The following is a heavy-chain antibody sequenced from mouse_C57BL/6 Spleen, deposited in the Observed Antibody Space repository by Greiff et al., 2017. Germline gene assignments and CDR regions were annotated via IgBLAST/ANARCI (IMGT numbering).Heavy chain of an antibody. CDR3: ARSYDYEYYFDY. CDR1: GYTFTSYT. J-gene: IGHJ2*01. CDR2: INPSSGYT. Sequence: QVQLQQSGAELARPGASVKMSCKASGYTFTSYTMHWVKQRPGQGLEWIGYINPSSGYTKYNQKFKDKATLTADKSSSTAYMQLSSLTSEDSAVYYCARSYDYEYYFDYWGQGTTRTVSS. D-gene: IGHD2-4*01. V-gene: IGHV1-4*01.